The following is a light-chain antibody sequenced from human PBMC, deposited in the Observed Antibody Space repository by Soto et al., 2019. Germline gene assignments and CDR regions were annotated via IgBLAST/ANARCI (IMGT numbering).Light chain of an antibody. J-gene: IGLJ1*01. Sequence: QSVLTQPPSVSGAPGQRGTISCTGSSSNIGAGYDVHWYQQLPGTAPKLLIYGNSNRPSGVPDRFSGSKSGTSASLAITGLQAEDEADYYRQSYDSSLRYVFGTGTKVTVL. CDR1: SSNIGAGYD. CDR2: GNS. CDR3: QSYDSSLRYV. V-gene: IGLV1-40*01.